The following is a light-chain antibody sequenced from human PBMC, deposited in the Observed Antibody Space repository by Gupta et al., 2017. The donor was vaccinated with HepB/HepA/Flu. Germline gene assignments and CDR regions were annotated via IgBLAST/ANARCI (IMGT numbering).Light chain of an antibody. J-gene: IGLJ2*01. V-gene: IGLV3-19*01. Sequence: SSELTQDPAVSVALGQTVRITCQGDSLRSYYASWYQQKPAQAPVLLIDCNNNRPSGITDRFLCYNAGNTAASQTIGAQAEEEADDYWKSTDSRSRNGVFGGGTKLTV. CDR2: CNN. CDR3: KSTDSRSRNGV. CDR1: SLRSYY.